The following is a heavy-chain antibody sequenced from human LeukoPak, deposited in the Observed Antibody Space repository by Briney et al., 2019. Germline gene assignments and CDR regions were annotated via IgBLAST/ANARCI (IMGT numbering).Heavy chain of an antibody. CDR3: ARTTENSSGYYWWKFNYYGMDV. V-gene: IGHV4-34*01. D-gene: IGHD3-22*01. J-gene: IGHJ6*02. CDR1: GVSFSGYY. CDR2: INHSGST. Sequence: SETLSLTCAVYGVSFSGYYWSWIRQPPGKGLEWIGEINHSGSTNYNPSLKSRVTISVDTSKNQFSLKLSSVTAADTAVYYCARTTENSSGYYWWKFNYYGMDVWGQGTTVTVSS.